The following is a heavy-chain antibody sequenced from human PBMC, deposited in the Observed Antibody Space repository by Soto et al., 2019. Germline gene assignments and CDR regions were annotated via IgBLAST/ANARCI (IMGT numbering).Heavy chain of an antibody. CDR1: GYTFTSYD. V-gene: IGHV1-8*01. Sequence: ASVKVSCKASGYTFTSYDINWVRQATGQGLEWMGWMNPNSGNTGYAQKFQGRVTMTRNTSISTAYMELSSLRSEDTAVYYCATWRAHYDDSSGTPARFDPWGQGTLVIVSS. D-gene: IGHD3-22*01. CDR2: MNPNSGNT. J-gene: IGHJ5*02. CDR3: ATWRAHYDDSSGTPARFDP.